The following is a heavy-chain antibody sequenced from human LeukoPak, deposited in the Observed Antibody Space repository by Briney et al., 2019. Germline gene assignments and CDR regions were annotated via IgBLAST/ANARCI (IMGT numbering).Heavy chain of an antibody. CDR1: GYSFSGYY. CDR2: INPHSGDT. J-gene: IGHJ4*02. D-gene: IGHD6-13*01. V-gene: IGHV1-2*02. CDR3: ARWDGYSSSPGY. Sequence: ASVTVSRKASGYSFSGYYMHWVRQAPGQGLEWMGWINPHSGDTGYAQKFQGRVTMTRDMSITTIYMELTRLRSDDTAFYYCARWDGYSSSPGYWGQGSLVTVSS.